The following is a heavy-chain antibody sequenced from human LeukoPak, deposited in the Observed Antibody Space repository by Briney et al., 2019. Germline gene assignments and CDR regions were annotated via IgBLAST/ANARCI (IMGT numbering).Heavy chain of an antibody. CDR1: GFTFSSYA. D-gene: IGHD2-2*01. Sequence: QPGGSLRLSCAASGFTFSSYAMSWVRQAPGKGLEWVSAISGSGGSTYYADSVKGRFTISRDNSKNTLYLQMNSLRAEDTAVYYCAKGLLIVVVPAAEFDPWGQGTLVTVSS. CDR2: ISGSGGST. J-gene: IGHJ5*02. CDR3: AKGLLIVVVPAAEFDP. V-gene: IGHV3-23*01.